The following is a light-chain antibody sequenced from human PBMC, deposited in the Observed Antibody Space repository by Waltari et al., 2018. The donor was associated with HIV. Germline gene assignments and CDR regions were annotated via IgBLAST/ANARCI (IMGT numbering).Light chain of an antibody. CDR3: ATWDDSLSGVV. CDR1: SPKLRHYY. CDR2: RTN. Sequence: QSVLTPPPSAPATPGQRVTISCSGCSPKLRHYYVYWYQQPPGATPKVLIFRTNRRPSGVPDRFSGSKSGPSASLAISGLRSEDEADYYCATWDDSLSGVVFGGGTKLTVL. V-gene: IGLV1-47*01. J-gene: IGLJ2*01.